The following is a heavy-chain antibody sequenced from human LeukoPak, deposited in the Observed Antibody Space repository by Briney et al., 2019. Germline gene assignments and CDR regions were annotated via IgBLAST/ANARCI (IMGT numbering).Heavy chain of an antibody. Sequence: SETLSLTCTDSGGSISSGSYYWSWIRQPAGKGLEWIGRIYTSGSTNYNPSLKSRVTISVDTSKNQFSLKLSSVTAADTAVYYCARVGSDYYGSGSYYTHYYMDVWGKGTTVTVPS. CDR1: GGSISSGSYY. V-gene: IGHV4-61*02. CDR3: ARVGSDYYGSGSYYTHYYMDV. D-gene: IGHD3-10*01. J-gene: IGHJ6*03. CDR2: IYTSGST.